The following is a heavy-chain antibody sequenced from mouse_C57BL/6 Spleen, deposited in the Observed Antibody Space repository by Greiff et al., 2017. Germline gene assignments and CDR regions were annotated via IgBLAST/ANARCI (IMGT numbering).Heavy chain of an antibody. Sequence: QVQLQQPGAELVKPGASVKLSCKASGYTFTSYWMHWVKQRPGQGLEWIGMIHPTSGSTNSNEKFKSKATLTVDKSSSTAYMQLSSLTSEDSAVYYGASGPLYGSSSEYYYAMDYWGQGTSVTVSS. V-gene: IGHV1-64*01. CDR3: ASGPLYGSSSEYYYAMDY. CDR2: IHPTSGST. D-gene: IGHD1-1*01. CDR1: GYTFTSYW. J-gene: IGHJ4*01.